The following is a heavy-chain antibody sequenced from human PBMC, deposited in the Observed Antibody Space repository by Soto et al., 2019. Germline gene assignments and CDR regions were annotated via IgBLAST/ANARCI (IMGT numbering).Heavy chain of an antibody. CDR3: ARSPTYCISTSCYPYYYYGMDV. CDR1: GGSISSYY. CDR2: IYYSGST. D-gene: IGHD2-2*01. Sequence: SETLSLTCTVSGGSISSYYWSWIRQPPGKGLEWIGYIYYSGSTNYNPSLKSRVTISVDTSKNQFSLKLSSVTAADTAVYYCARSPTYCISTSCYPYYYYGMDVWGQGTTVTVSS. V-gene: IGHV4-59*01. J-gene: IGHJ6*02.